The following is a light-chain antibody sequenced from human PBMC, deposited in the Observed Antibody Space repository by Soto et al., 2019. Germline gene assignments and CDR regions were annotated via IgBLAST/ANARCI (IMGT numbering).Light chain of an antibody. CDR2: SS. CDR1: QSISSD. V-gene: IGKV1-39*01. J-gene: IGKJ1*01. CDR3: QQVHWT. Sequence: DIQMTQSPSSLSASVGDKVTITCRASQSISSDLCWYQQKPGTAPKLLMYSSVLQGVGPSRFSGSGSGTDFTLTITSLQPEDFATYYCQQVHWTFGQGTKVEVK.